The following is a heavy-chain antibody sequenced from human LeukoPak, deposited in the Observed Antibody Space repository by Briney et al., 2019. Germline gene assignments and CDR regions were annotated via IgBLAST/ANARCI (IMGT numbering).Heavy chain of an antibody. CDR3: ARVYYDFWSGYSARYFDL. J-gene: IGHJ2*01. Sequence: PSETLSLTCTVSGGSISSGDYYWSWIRQPPGKGLEWIGYIYYSGSTYYNPSLKSRVTISVDTSKNQFSLKLSSVTAADTAVYYRARVYYDFWSGYSARYFDLWGRGTLVTVSS. CDR1: GGSISSGDYY. V-gene: IGHV4-30-4*01. CDR2: IYYSGST. D-gene: IGHD3-3*01.